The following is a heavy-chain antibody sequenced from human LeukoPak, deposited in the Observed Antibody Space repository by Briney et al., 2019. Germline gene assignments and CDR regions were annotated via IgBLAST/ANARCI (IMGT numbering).Heavy chain of an antibody. J-gene: IGHJ3*02. D-gene: IGHD4-23*01. CDR3: ARHRRGGASWRRAFDI. Sequence: SETLSLTCTVSGGSISSHYWSWIRQPPGKGLEWIGEINHSGSTNYNPSLKSRVTISVDTSKNQFSLKLSSVTAADTAVYYCARHRRGGASWRRAFDIWGQGTMVTVSS. V-gene: IGHV4-34*01. CDR2: INHSGST. CDR1: GGSISSHY.